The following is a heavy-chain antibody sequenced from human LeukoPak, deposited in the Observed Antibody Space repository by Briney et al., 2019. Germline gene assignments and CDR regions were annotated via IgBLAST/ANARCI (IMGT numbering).Heavy chain of an antibody. D-gene: IGHD2-2*01. V-gene: IGHV3-23*01. J-gene: IGHJ4*02. CDR3: AKGLYCTSTSCSSRFDY. Sequence: GGSLRLPCAASGFTFSDFAMSWVRQAPGKGLEWVSAISESSGSTYYADSVKGRFTISRDNSKNTLYLQMNSLRAEDTALYYCAKGLYCTSTSCSSRFDYWGQGTLVTVSS. CDR1: GFTFSDFA. CDR2: ISESSGST.